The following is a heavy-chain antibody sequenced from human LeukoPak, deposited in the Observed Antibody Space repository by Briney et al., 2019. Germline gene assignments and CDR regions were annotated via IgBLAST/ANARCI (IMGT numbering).Heavy chain of an antibody. CDR3: ARGCSGGSCYTNRIIDY. V-gene: IGHV1-2*02. Sequence: ASVKVSCKASGYTFTGYYMHWVRQAPGQGLEWMGWINPNSGGTNYAQKFQGRVTMTRDTPISTAYMELSRLRSDDTAVYYCARGCSGGSCYTNRIIDYWGQGTLVTVSS. J-gene: IGHJ4*02. CDR2: INPNSGGT. D-gene: IGHD2-15*01. CDR1: GYTFTGYY.